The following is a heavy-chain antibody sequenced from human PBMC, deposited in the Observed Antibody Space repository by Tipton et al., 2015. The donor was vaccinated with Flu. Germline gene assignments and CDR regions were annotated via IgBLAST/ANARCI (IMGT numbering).Heavy chain of an antibody. D-gene: IGHD4-11*01. CDR1: GGSITSSNYY. Sequence: LRLSCTVSGGSITSSNYYWAWIRQPPGKGLEWIGNIYSSGSTYYNLSLKSRVTISADTSQNQFSLKLSSVTATDMAVYYCARRDYSNYVSDPKSWFDPWGQGTLVAVSS. CDR2: IYSSGST. CDR3: ARRDYSNYVSDPKSWFDP. V-gene: IGHV4-39*01. J-gene: IGHJ5*02.